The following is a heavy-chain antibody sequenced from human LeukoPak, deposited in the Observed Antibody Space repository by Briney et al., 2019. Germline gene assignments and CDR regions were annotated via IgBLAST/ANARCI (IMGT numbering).Heavy chain of an antibody. CDR1: NFTFSTYA. CDR3: VKGLYDIWTYYFDN. Sequence: GGSVTLSCAASNFTFSTYAMGWLPQAPGKGLEWVSARGATDGRTYYADYVQGRSTVSRHNSKNTLYLQMSSLRAEGTAIYYCVKGLYDIWTYYFDNWGQ. V-gene: IGHV3-23*01. D-gene: IGHD3-9*01. J-gene: IGHJ4*02. CDR2: RGATDGRT.